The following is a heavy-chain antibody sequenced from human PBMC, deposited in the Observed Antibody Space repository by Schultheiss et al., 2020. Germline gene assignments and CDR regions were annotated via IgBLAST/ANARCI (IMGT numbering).Heavy chain of an antibody. CDR3: RCYSDFDY. CDR2: ISYDGSNK. V-gene: IGHV3-7*01. D-gene: IGHD2-21*01. J-gene: IGHJ4*02. CDR1: GFTFSSYW. Sequence: GGSLRLSCAASGFTFSSYWMSWVRQAPGKGLEWVAVISYDGSNKYYVDSVKGRLTISRDNAKNSLYLQMNSLRAEDTAVYYCRCYSDFDYWGQGTLVTVSS.